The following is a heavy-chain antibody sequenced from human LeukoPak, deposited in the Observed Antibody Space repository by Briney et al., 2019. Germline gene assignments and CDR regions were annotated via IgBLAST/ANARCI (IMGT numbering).Heavy chain of an antibody. CDR2: ISSSSSYI. Sequence: GGSLRLSCAASGFDFSTYTMNWVRQAPGKGLEWVSSISSSSSYIYYADPVKGRFTISRDNAKNSMYLQMNSLRAEDTAVYYCTRDPGRCTSTSCYPDYWGQGTLVTVS. V-gene: IGHV3-21*01. J-gene: IGHJ4*02. CDR1: GFDFSTYT. D-gene: IGHD2-2*01. CDR3: TRDPGRCTSTSCYPDY.